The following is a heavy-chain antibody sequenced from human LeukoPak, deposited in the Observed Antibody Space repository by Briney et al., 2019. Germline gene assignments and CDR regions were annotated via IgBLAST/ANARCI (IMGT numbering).Heavy chain of an antibody. Sequence: PSETLSLTCSVSGGSITSYYWSWIRQPPGKGLEWIGHVSDGGRTNYSPSLRKRVSISVDTSKNQFSLKLNSVPAADTAVYFCARASTTFDDWGQGTLVTVSS. V-gene: IGHV4-59*01. J-gene: IGHJ4*02. CDR1: GGSITSYY. D-gene: IGHD1-14*01. CDR2: VSDGGRT. CDR3: ARASTTFDD.